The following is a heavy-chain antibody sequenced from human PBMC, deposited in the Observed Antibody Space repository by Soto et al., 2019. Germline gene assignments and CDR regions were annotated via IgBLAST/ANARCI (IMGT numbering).Heavy chain of an antibody. J-gene: IGHJ4*02. D-gene: IGHD2-21*02. V-gene: IGHV4-59*01. CDR3: ARDRKGSIGLTAY. Sequence: PSETLSLTCTVSVGSINGYYWTLIRQPPGKGLECIWFIYYSGSTNYNPSLQSRVTISLDTYKNKFSLNLNSVTAADTAIYYCARDRKGSIGLTAYWGQGTFVTVSS. CDR1: VGSINGYY. CDR2: IYYSGST.